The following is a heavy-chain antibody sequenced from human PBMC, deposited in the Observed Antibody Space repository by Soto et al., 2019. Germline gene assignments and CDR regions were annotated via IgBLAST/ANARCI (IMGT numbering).Heavy chain of an antibody. CDR3: TRVDPGESSPFDY. J-gene: IGHJ4*02. CDR2: INPFDGSR. Sequence: QVQLVQSGAEVKKPGASVQVYCKASGYIFTSYHIHWVRQAPGQGLEWMGLINPFDGSRMYVQSFQGRVTMTRDTSTSTVYMELSSLRSEDTAVYYCTRVDPGESSPFDYWGQGTLVTVSS. CDR1: GYIFTSYH. V-gene: IGHV1-46*03. D-gene: IGHD3-10*01.